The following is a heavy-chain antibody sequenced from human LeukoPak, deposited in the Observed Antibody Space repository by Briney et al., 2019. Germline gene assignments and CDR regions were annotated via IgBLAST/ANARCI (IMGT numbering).Heavy chain of an antibody. J-gene: IGHJ6*03. CDR1: GYTFTGYY. CDR2: ISAYNGNT. D-gene: IGHD2/OR15-2a*01. CDR3: ARGSNSNSPYYMDV. V-gene: IGHV1-2*02. Sequence: GASVKVSCKASGYTFTGYYMHWVRQAPGQGLEWMGWISAYNGNTNYAQKFQGRVTMTRDTSISTAYMELSRLRSDDTAVYYCARGSNSNSPYYMDVWGKGTTVTVSS.